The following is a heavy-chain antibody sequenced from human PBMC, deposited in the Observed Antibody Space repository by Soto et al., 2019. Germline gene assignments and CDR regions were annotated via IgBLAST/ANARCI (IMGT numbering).Heavy chain of an antibody. CDR1: GFTFSDYY. D-gene: IGHD3-16*01. J-gene: IGHJ6*03. Sequence: PGGSLRLSCAASGFTFSDYYMSWILQAPGKGLEWVSYISSSGSTIYYADSVKGRFTISRDNAKNSLYLQMNSLRAEDTAVYYCAGLTSYRPYYYYMDVWGKGTTVTVSS. CDR3: AGLTSYRPYYYYMDV. V-gene: IGHV3-11*01. CDR2: ISSSGSTI.